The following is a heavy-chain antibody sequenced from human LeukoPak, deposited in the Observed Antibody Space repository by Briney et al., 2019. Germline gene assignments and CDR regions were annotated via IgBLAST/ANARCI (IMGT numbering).Heavy chain of an antibody. CDR1: GYTFTHYY. CDR3: ARDHSSQTAFDI. Sequence: ASVTVSCKASGYTFTHYYLHWVRQAPGQRLEWTGIINPSSGSTTYSQKFQGRVIMTRDTSTSTVYMDLSSLRSEDTAVYYCARDHSSQTAFDIWGQGTMVTVSS. D-gene: IGHD2-2*01. V-gene: IGHV1-46*01. CDR2: INPSSGST. J-gene: IGHJ3*02.